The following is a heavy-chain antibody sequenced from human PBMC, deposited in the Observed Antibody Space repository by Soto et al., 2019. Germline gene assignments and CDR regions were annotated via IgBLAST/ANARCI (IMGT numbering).Heavy chain of an antibody. CDR1: GFTFSGYS. CDR2: INTNGVNT. D-gene: IGHD6-19*01. J-gene: IGHJ4*02. CDR3: ARGRVEDSSGWATYFDY. Sequence: EVQLVESGGGLVQPGGSLRLSCAASGFTFSGYSMFWVRQAPGKGLEYGSAINTNGVNTFYAKSVKGRFTISRDNSKNTMYLQMGSLRAEDMAVYYCARGRVEDSSGWATYFDYWGQGTLVTVSS. V-gene: IGHV3-64*01.